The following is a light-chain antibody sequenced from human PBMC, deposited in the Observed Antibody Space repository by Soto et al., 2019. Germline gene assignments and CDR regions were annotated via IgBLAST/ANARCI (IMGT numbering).Light chain of an antibody. V-gene: IGLV1-44*01. J-gene: IGLJ2*01. Sequence: SVLTQPPSASGTPGQRVTISCSGSSSNIGSNTVNWYQQLPGSAPKLLIYSTNQRPSGVPDRFSGSKSGTSASLAISGLQSEDEADYYCAAWDGSLNVVLFGGGTKLTVL. CDR1: SSNIGSNT. CDR3: AAWDGSLNVVL. CDR2: STN.